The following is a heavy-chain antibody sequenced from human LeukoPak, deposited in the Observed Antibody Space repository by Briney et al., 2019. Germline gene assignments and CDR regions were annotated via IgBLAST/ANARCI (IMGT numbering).Heavy chain of an antibody. CDR3: ARGVYIAAAQYAY. CDR1: GGSISSYY. CDR2: IYYSGTT. Sequence: SETLSLTCTVSGGSISSYYWSWIRQPPGKGLEWIGYIYYSGTTNYNPSLKSRVTISVDTSKNQFSLKLSSVTAADTAVYYCARGVYIAAAQYAYWGQGTLVPVSS. J-gene: IGHJ4*02. V-gene: IGHV4-59*01. D-gene: IGHD6-13*01.